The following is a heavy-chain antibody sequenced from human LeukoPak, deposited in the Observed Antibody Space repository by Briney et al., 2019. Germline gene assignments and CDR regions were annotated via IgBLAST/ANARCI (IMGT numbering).Heavy chain of an antibody. V-gene: IGHV3-69-1*01. CDR3: VRGWAAD. D-gene: IGHD6-13*01. J-gene: IGHJ4*02. CDR2: ISSSSST. CDR1: GLTVSNHD. Sequence: GGSLRLFCAASGLTVSNHDMSWFRQAPGKGLEWVSYISSSSSTYYADSVKGRFTISRDNAKNSVSLQMSSLRAEDTAVYYCVRGWAADWGQGTLVTVSS.